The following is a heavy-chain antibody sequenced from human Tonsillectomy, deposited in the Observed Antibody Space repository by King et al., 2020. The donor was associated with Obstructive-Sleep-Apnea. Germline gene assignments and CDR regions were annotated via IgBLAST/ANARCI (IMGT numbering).Heavy chain of an antibody. CDR1: GGSISSYY. V-gene: IGHV4-59*01. J-gene: IGHJ5*02. Sequence: VQLQESGPGLVKPSETLSLTCTVSGGSISSYYWSWIRQPPGKGLEWIGYIYYSGSTNYNPSLKSRVTISVDTSKNQFSLKLSSVTAPDTAVYYCARGDSSSWYWFDTWGQGTLVTVSS. CDR3: ARGDSSSWYWFDT. D-gene: IGHD6-13*01. CDR2: IYYSGST.